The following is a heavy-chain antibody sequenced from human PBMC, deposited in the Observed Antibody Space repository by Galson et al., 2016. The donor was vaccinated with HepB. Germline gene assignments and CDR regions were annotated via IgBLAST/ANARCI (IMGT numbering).Heavy chain of an antibody. Sequence: QSGAEVKKPGETLKISCQGSGDPFTTYWIGWVRHMPGKGLEWMGIINPSDSDIRYNPSCEGQVTISADKSISTAYLQWTSLKASDTAIYYCARRAYYGAFDACDVWGQGTVVTVS. J-gene: IGHJ3*01. V-gene: IGHV5-51*01. CDR2: INPSDSDI. D-gene: IGHD4-17*01. CDR3: ARRAYYGAFDACDV. CDR1: GDPFTTYW.